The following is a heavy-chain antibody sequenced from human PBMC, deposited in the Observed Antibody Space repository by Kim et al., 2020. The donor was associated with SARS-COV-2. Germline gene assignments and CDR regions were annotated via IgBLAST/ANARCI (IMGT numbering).Heavy chain of an antibody. CDR2: INAGNGDT. Sequence: ASVKVSCTASGYTFTSYAMHWVCQAPGQRLEWMGCINAGNGDTKYSQNFQGRVTITRDTSASTAYMELRSLTSEDTAVYYCVTSSHYASGEAYGMDVWGQGTTVTVSS. D-gene: IGHD3-10*01. CDR3: VTSSHYASGEAYGMDV. V-gene: IGHV1-3*01. J-gene: IGHJ6*02. CDR1: GYTFTSYA.